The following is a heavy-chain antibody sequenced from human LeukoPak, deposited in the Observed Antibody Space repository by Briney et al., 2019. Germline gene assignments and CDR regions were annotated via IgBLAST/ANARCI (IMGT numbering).Heavy chain of an antibody. V-gene: IGHV3-23*01. CDR3: AKSGSGGYHYYYYHMDA. CDR2: TFGSDGNT. Sequence: AQSLSPSCAASGFFSSILAVSWVRLAARGVLGWVSSTFGSDGNTYYADSVNRRVTIPRDNSMDTLYLHINGLRVEDTATYFCAKSGSGGYHYYYYHMDAWGKGTTVTVSS. J-gene: IGHJ6*03. D-gene: IGHD1-26*01. CDR1: GFFSSILA.